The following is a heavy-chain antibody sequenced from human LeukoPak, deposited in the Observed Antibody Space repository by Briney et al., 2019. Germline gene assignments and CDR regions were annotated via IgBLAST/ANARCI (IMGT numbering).Heavy chain of an antibody. D-gene: IGHD6-6*01. J-gene: IGHJ4*02. V-gene: IGHV3-74*01. CDR3: SRGLGQLVDS. CDR2: LYSEGGRT. Sequence: GGSLRLSCVGSGFIFKNDWMHWVRQAPGKGLVWVSRLYSEGGRTYYADSVKGRFTISRDNAKNTLYLQMNSLTVEDTAVYYCSRGLGQLVDSWGQGTLVTVSS. CDR1: GFIFKNDW.